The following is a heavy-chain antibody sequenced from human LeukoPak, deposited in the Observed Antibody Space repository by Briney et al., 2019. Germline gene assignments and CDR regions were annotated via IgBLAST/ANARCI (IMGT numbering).Heavy chain of an antibody. CDR3: AKGEYGDYVYDAFDI. J-gene: IGHJ3*02. V-gene: IGHV3-9*01. CDR2: ISWNSGSI. Sequence: PGRSLRLSCAASGFTFDDYAMHWARQAPGKGLEWVSGISWNSGSIGYADSVKGRFTISRDNAKNSLYLQMNSLRAEDTALYYCAKGEYGDYVYDAFDIWGQGTMVTVSS. CDR1: GFTFDDYA. D-gene: IGHD4-17*01.